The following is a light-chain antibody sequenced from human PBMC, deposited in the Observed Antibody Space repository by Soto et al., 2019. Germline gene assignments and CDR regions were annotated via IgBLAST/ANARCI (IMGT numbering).Light chain of an antibody. J-gene: IGKJ4*01. CDR2: DAS. CDR1: QDISNH. Sequence: DIQLTQPPFSLSASVGDRVTITCQASQDISNHLNWYQQRPGKAPKLLISDASNLETGVPSRFSGSGSGTDFTFTISSLQPADIATYYCQQYDNLPLTFGGGTKVELK. CDR3: QQYDNLPLT. V-gene: IGKV1-33*01.